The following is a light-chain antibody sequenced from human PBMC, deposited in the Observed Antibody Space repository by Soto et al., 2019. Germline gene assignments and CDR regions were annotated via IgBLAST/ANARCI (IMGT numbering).Light chain of an antibody. CDR2: VAS. CDR3: QQYGLSSYN. Sequence: IVLTQSPANLSLSPGDRATLSCRASQSVDRSYLAWFQQKPGQAPRLLIHVASTWATDIPGRVSGSGSGTDFTLTASRLEPEDFAVYFCQQYGLSSYNFRHGNKFEIK. V-gene: IGKV3-20*01. CDR1: QSVDRSY. J-gene: IGKJ2*01.